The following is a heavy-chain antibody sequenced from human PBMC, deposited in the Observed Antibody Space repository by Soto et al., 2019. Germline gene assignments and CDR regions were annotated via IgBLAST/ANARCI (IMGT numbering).Heavy chain of an antibody. J-gene: IGHJ4*02. CDR2: IYYSGST. CDR3: ERRWSGYGYNN. V-gene: IGHV4-39*01. Sequence: PSETLSLTCTVSGGSISSSSYYWGWIRQPPGKGLEWIGIIYYSGSTYYNPSLKSRVTISVDTSKNQFSLKLSSVTAADTAVYYCERRWSGYGYNNWGQGTLVTVSS. CDR1: GGSISSSSYY. D-gene: IGHD3-3*01.